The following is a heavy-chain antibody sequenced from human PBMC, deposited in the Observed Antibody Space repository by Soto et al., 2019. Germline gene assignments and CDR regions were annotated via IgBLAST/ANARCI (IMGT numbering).Heavy chain of an antibody. CDR1: GGSISSYY. V-gene: IGHV4-4*07. D-gene: IGHD2-2*01. CDR2: IYASGST. CDR3: TRDVYGSTTSGYYYYAMDV. J-gene: IGHJ6*02. Sequence: SETLSLTCTVSGGSISSYYWNWIRQPAGKGLECIGRIYASGSTNYNPSLKSRVTMSVDTSRNQFSLRLTSVTAADTAAYYCTRDVYGSTTSGYYYYAMDVWGQGTTVTVSS.